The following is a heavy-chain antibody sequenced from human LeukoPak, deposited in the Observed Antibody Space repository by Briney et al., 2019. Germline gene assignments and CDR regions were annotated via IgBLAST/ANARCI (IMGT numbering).Heavy chain of an antibody. D-gene: IGHD3-16*01. Sequence: GGSLRLSCVASGISFRHHAMNWVRQTPGKGLEWVSSVFDSGTPSYYSDSVKGRFTISRDNSRDTFYLQMENLGAEDSATYYCTKAVGGGRDAYDVWGQGTRVFVSS. J-gene: IGHJ3*01. V-gene: IGHV3-23*05. CDR3: TKAVGGGRDAYDV. CDR1: GISFRHHA. CDR2: VFDSGTPS.